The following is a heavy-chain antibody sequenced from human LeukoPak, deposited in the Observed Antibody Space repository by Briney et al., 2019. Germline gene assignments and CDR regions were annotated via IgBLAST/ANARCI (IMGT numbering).Heavy chain of an antibody. Sequence: GASVKVSCKASGGTFSSYAISWVRQAPAQGLEWMGRIIPIFGTANYAQKFQGRVTITTDESTSTAYMELSSLRSEDTAVYYCARSTVIGPDPYYFDYWGQGTLVTVSS. CDR1: GGTFSSYA. V-gene: IGHV1-69*05. D-gene: IGHD4-17*01. CDR3: ARSTVIGPDPYYFDY. J-gene: IGHJ4*02. CDR2: IIPIFGTA.